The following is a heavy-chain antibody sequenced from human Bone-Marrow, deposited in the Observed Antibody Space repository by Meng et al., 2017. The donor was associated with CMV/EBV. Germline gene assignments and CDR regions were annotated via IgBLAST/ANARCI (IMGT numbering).Heavy chain of an antibody. J-gene: IGHJ6*02. CDR3: ARDREDGYNLEYYGMDV. CDR2: ISSSSSTI. D-gene: IGHD5-24*01. CDR1: GFTLSSYS. V-gene: IGHV3-48*04. Sequence: GGPLSLSWAASGFTLSSYSGNWVRQAPGKGLEWVSYISSSSSTIYYEDSVKGRFTISRDNAKNSLYLQMNSLRAEDTAVYYCARDREDGYNLEYYGMDVWGQGTTVTVSS.